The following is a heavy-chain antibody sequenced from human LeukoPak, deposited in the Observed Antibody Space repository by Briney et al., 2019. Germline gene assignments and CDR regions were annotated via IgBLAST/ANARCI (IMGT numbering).Heavy chain of an antibody. CDR1: GFTFSSYG. Sequence: PGRSLRLSCAASGFTFSSYGMHWVRQAPGKGLEWVAVISYDGSNKYYADSVKGRFTISRDNSKNTLYLQMNSLRAEDTAVYYCAKAPRYYYDSSGYYSDYWGQGTLVTVSS. D-gene: IGHD3-22*01. CDR3: AKAPRYYYDSSGYYSDY. CDR2: ISYDGSNK. J-gene: IGHJ4*02. V-gene: IGHV3-30*18.